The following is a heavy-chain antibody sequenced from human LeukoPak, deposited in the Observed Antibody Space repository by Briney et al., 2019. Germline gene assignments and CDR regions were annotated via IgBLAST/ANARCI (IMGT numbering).Heavy chain of an antibody. V-gene: IGHV3-74*01. D-gene: IGHD5-24*01. CDR2: INTDGSTT. Sequence: GGSLRLSCVASGFTFSSYWMHWVRQAPGKGMVWVSRINTDGSTTSYADSVKGRFTISRDNAKNTLYLQMNSLRADDTAVYYCARGEMVQVYWGQGTLVTVSS. J-gene: IGHJ4*02. CDR1: GFTFSSYW. CDR3: ARGEMVQVY.